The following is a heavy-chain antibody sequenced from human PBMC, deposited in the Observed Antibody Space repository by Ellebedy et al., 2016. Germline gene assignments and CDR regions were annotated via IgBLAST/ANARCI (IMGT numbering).Heavy chain of an antibody. CDR3: ARDLGRGNWYFDL. Sequence: GGSLRLXXAASGFIFSTSWMSWVRQAPGKGLEWVATIKQDGSEKYYMDSVKGRFTISRDNAQKSLYLQMNSLRAEDTAVYYCARDLGRGNWYFDLWGRGTLVTVSS. V-gene: IGHV3-7*01. CDR1: GFIFSTSW. J-gene: IGHJ2*01. CDR2: IKQDGSEK. D-gene: IGHD5-24*01.